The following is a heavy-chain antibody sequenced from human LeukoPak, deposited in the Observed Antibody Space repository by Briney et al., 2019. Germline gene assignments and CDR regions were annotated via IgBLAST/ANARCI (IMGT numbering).Heavy chain of an antibody. V-gene: IGHV3-23*01. CDR3: AKLGTIFGVTNFDY. CDR1: GFTFSKYG. J-gene: IGHJ4*02. Sequence: GGTLRLSCAASGFTFSKYGMSWGRQAPGKGLEWVSAISGSGGSTYYADSVKGRFTISRDNSKNTLYLQMNSLRAEDTAVYYCAKLGTIFGVTNFDYWGQGTLVTVSS. CDR2: ISGSGGST. D-gene: IGHD3-3*01.